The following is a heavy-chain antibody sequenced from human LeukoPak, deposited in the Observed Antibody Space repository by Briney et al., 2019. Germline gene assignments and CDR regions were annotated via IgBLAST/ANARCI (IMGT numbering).Heavy chain of an antibody. J-gene: IGHJ6*02. CDR3: ARDLYCSGGSCYAYYYYGMDV. CDR2: ISSSSSYI. D-gene: IGHD2-15*01. Sequence: PGGSLRLSCAASGFTFGSYSMNWVRQAPGKGLEWVSSISSSSSYIYYAGSVKGRFTISRDNAKNSLYLQMNSLRAEDTAVYYCARDLYCSGGSCYAYYYYGMDVWGQGTTVTVSS. V-gene: IGHV3-21*01. CDR1: GFTFGSYS.